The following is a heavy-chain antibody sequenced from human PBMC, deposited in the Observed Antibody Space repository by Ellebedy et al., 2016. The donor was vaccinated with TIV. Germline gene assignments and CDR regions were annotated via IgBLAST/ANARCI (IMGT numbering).Heavy chain of an antibody. D-gene: IGHD3-3*01. J-gene: IGHJ4*02. Sequence: SETLSLXCSVSGDSISSKNYYWGWIRQPPGKGLEWIGGINYSGTTYINPSLKSRVTISGDTSKNQLSLKMTSVTAADTAVYSCARTVRFLPPDQWGQGTLVTVSS. CDR1: GDSISSKNYY. V-gene: IGHV4-39*01. CDR3: ARTVRFLPPDQ. CDR2: INYSGTT.